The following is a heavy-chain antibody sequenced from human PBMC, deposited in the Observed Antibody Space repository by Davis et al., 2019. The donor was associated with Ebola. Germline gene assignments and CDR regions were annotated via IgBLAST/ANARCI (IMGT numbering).Heavy chain of an antibody. V-gene: IGHV3-73*01. Sequence: PGGSLRLSCAASGFTFSGSAMHWVRQASGKGLEWVGRIRSKANSYATTYAASVKGRFTISRDDSKNTAYLQMNSLKTEDTAVYYCTRWAWGAEEGMFDHWGQGTLVTVSS. D-gene: IGHD1-26*01. CDR3: TRWAWGAEEGMFDH. CDR1: GFTFSGSA. CDR2: IRSKANSYAT. J-gene: IGHJ4*02.